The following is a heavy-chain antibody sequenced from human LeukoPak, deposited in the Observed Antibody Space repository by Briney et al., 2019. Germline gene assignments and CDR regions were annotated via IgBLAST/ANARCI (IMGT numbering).Heavy chain of an antibody. V-gene: IGHV3-23*01. CDR3: AKEEGYYGSGSYYSGVPYYFDY. D-gene: IGHD3-10*01. CDR1: GLTFSSYA. CDR2: ISGSGGST. Sequence: GGSLRLSCAASGLTFSSYAMSWVRQAPGKGLEWVSAISGSGGSTYYADSVKGRFTISRDNSKNTLYLQMNSLRAEDTAVYYCAKEEGYYGSGSYYSGVPYYFDYWGQGTLVTVSS. J-gene: IGHJ4*02.